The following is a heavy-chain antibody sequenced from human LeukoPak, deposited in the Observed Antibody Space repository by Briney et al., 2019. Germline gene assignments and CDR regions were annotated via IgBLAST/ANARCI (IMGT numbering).Heavy chain of an antibody. Sequence: QAGGSLRLSCAASGFTVSSNYMSWVRQAPGKGLEWVSVIYSGGSTYYADSVKGRFTISRDNSKNTLYLQMNSLRAEDTAVYYCARTSNYYDSSGYSDYWGQGTLVTVSS. CDR3: ARTSNYYDSSGYSDY. V-gene: IGHV3-53*01. CDR1: GFTVSSNY. CDR2: IYSGGST. J-gene: IGHJ4*02. D-gene: IGHD3-22*01.